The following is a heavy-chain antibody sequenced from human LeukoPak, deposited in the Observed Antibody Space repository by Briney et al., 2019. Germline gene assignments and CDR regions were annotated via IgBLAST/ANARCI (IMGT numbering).Heavy chain of an antibody. J-gene: IGHJ3*02. V-gene: IGHV5-51*01. CDR3: ARYFSGGSCNSNAFDI. Sequence: GESLKISCKGSGYSFTSYWIGWVRQMPGKGLEWMGIIYPGDSDTRYSPSFQGQVTISADKSISTAYLQWSSLKASDTAMYYCARYFSGGSCNSNAFDIWGQGTMVTVSS. CDR1: GYSFTSYW. CDR2: IYPGDSDT. D-gene: IGHD2-15*01.